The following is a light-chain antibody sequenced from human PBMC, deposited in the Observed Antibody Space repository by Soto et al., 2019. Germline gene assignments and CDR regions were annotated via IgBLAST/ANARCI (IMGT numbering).Light chain of an antibody. CDR1: QSVSNY. Sequence: EIVLTQSPATLSLSPGERATLSCRASQSVSNYLAWYQQKPGQAPRLLIYEASNRASGIPARFSGSGSGTAFTLTISSLEPEDFAVYYCQQRSYWLSFGGGTKVEIK. V-gene: IGKV3-11*01. J-gene: IGKJ4*01. CDR2: EAS. CDR3: QQRSYWLS.